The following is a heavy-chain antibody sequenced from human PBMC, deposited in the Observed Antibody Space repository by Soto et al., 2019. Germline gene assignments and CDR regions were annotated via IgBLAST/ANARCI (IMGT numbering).Heavy chain of an antibody. D-gene: IGHD1-26*01. CDR3: ARVEGSGSYRYWFDP. V-gene: IGHV4-31*03. CDR2: IYYSGST. J-gene: IGHJ5*02. CDR1: GGSISSGGYY. Sequence: QVQLQESGPGLVKPSQTLSLTCTVSGGSISSGGYYWSWIRQHPGKGLEWIGYIYYSGSTYYNPSLKSRVTISVDPSKNQFSLKLSSVPAADTAVYYCARVEGSGSYRYWFDPWGQGTLVTVSS.